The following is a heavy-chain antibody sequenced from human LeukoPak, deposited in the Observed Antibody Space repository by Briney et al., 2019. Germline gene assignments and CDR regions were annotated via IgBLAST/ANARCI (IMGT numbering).Heavy chain of an antibody. D-gene: IGHD2-15*01. V-gene: IGHV4-39*07. Sequence: SETLSLTCTVSGGSISSSSYYWGWIRQPSGKGLEWIGSIYYSGSTYYNPSLKSRVTISVDTSKNQFSLKLSSVTAADTAVYYCARDPRAYCSGGSCYLDYWGQGTLVTVSS. CDR3: ARDPRAYCSGGSCYLDY. J-gene: IGHJ4*02. CDR2: IYYSGST. CDR1: GGSISSSSYY.